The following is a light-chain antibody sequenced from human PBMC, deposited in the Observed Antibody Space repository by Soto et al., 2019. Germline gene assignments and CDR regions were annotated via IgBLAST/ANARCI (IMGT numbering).Light chain of an antibody. V-gene: IGLV1-40*01. CDR1: SSNIGAGYD. J-gene: IGLJ1*01. Sequence: QSVLTQPPSVSGAPGQRVTISCTGSSSNIGAGYDVHWYQQLPGTAPKLLIYGNSHRPSGVPDRFTGSKSGNSASLAITGLQAEDEADYYCQSYDSSLSGYVFGTGTKLTVL. CDR2: GNS. CDR3: QSYDSSLSGYV.